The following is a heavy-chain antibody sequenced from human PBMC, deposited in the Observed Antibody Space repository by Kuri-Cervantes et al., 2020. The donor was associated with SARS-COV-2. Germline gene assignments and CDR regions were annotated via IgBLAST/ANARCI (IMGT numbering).Heavy chain of an antibody. J-gene: IGHJ6*02. D-gene: IGHD3-10*01. CDR2: IYYSGTT. CDR1: GGSISDGGYY. CDR3: ARGQKRTYYYDSGKRGGYGMDV. Sequence: SETLSLTCIVSGGSISDGGYYWSWIRQHPGKGLEWIGYIYYSGTTYYNPSLKSRVAISVDTSKNHFSLKLSSVTAADTAVYYCARGQKRTYYYDSGKRGGYGMDVWGQGTTVTVSS. V-gene: IGHV4-31*03.